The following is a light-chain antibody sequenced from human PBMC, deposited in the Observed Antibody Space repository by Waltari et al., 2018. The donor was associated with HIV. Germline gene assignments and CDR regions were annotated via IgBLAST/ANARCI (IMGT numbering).Light chain of an antibody. CDR2: EVS. CDR1: SNDVGYYNL. Sequence: QSALTQPASVSGSPGQSITISCTGTSNDVGYYNLVSWYQQDPGKAPKVMIYEVSKRHSGVSNRFSGSKSGNTASLTISGLQAEDEADYYCGSYAGSNAYVFGIGTKVTVL. J-gene: IGLJ1*01. V-gene: IGLV2-23*02. CDR3: GSYAGSNAYV.